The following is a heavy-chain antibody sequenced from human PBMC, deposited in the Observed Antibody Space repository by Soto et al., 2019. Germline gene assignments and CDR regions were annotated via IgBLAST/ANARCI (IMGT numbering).Heavy chain of an antibody. CDR3: ARGYLAPAGPNWFDP. CDR1: GFTVSSNY. J-gene: IGHJ5*02. CDR2: IYRGGST. V-gene: IGHV3-66*01. Sequence: GGSLRLSCAAAGFTVSSNYMSWVRQAPGKGLEWVSVIYRGGSTYYAASVKGRFTISRDNSKNTLYLQMNSLRAEDTAVYYCARGYLAPAGPNWFDPWGQGTLVTV. D-gene: IGHD6-13*01.